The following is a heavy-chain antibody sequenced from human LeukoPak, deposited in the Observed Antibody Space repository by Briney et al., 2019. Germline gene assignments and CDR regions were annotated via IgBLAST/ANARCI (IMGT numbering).Heavy chain of an antibody. D-gene: IGHD1-26*01. CDR3: ARRSGSYYGWFDP. Sequence: PSETLSLTCTVSGGAITTDYWSWIRQSPGKGLEWIGYLYYSGSTNYNPSLKSRVTMSVDTSKNQFSLKLRSVTAADTALYYCARRSGSYYGWFDPWGQGVLVTVSS. V-gene: IGHV4-59*01. CDR1: GGAITTDY. J-gene: IGHJ5*02. CDR2: LYYSGST.